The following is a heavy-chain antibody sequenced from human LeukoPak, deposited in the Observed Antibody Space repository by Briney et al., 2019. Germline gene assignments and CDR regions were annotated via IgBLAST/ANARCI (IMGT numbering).Heavy chain of an antibody. CDR2: ISDNEEVP. Sequence: PGGSLRLSCAASGFNFNYYAMSWVRQAPRKGLEWVSGISDNEEVPYYTDSVKGRFTISRDNAKNTVYLQLNNLRADDTAVYFCARHDSFIPYWGQGTLVSVSS. V-gene: IGHV3-23*01. CDR3: ARHDSFIPY. J-gene: IGHJ4*02. CDR1: GFNFNYYA. D-gene: IGHD5-18*01.